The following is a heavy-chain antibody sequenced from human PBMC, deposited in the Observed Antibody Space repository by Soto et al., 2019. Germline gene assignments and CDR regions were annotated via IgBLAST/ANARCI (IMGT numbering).Heavy chain of an antibody. CDR2: IYYSGST. CDR1: GGSISSGGYY. V-gene: IGHV4-31*03. D-gene: IGHD2-15*01. CDR3: AREMISYCSGGSCYSGWFDP. Sequence: QVQLQESGPGLVKPSQTLSLTCTVSGGSISSGGYYWSWIRQHPGKGLEWIGYIYYSGSTYYNPSLKSRVTISVDTSKNQFSLKLSSVTAADTAVYYCAREMISYCSGGSCYSGWFDPWGQGTLVTVSS. J-gene: IGHJ5*02.